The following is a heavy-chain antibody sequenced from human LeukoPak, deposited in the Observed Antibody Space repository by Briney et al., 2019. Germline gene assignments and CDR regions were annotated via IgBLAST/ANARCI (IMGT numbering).Heavy chain of an antibody. D-gene: IGHD3-22*01. V-gene: IGHV1-18*01. CDR2: ISAYNGNT. CDR1: GYTFTSYG. CDR3: ARDHDGSGYYGTGVAFDI. Sequence: ASVKVSCKASGYTFTSYGISWVRQAPGQGLEWMGWISAYNGNTNYAQKLQGRVTMTTDTSTSTAYMELRSLRSDDTAVYYCARDHDGSGYYGTGVAFDIWGQGTMVTVSS. J-gene: IGHJ3*02.